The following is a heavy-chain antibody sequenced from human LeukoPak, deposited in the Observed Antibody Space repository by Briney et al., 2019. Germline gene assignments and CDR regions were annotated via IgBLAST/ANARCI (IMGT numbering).Heavy chain of an antibody. J-gene: IGHJ1*01. CDR1: GITVSSNY. V-gene: IGHV3-33*08. Sequence: GGSLRLSCAASGITVSSNYMSWVRQAPGKGLEWVAVIWYDGSNKYYADSVKGRYTISRDNSKNTLYLQLNSLRAEDTAVYYCARDLPRYCSSTSCYGYFQHWGQGTLVTVSS. CDR2: IWYDGSNK. CDR3: ARDLPRYCSSTSCYGYFQH. D-gene: IGHD2-2*01.